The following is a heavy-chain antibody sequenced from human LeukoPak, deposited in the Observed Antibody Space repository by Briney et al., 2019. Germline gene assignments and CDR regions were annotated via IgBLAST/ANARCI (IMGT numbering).Heavy chain of an antibody. V-gene: IGHV4-31*03. CDR3: ARGSKGGYCSGGSCLAFDI. J-gene: IGHJ3*02. CDR1: GGSISSGGYY. CDR2: IYYSGST. D-gene: IGHD2-15*01. Sequence: TSQTLSLTCTVSGGSISSGGYYWSWIRQHPGKGLEWIGYIYYSGSTYYNPSLKSRVTIPVDTSKNQFSLKLSSVTAADTAVYYCARGSKGGYCSGGSCLAFDIWGHGTMVTVSS.